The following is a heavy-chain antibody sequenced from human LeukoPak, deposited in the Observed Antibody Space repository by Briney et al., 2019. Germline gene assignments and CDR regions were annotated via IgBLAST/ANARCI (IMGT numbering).Heavy chain of an antibody. J-gene: IGHJ4*02. D-gene: IGHD6-13*01. V-gene: IGHV3-9*01. CDR3: AKDRNRMRDCSSWSFDY. CDR2: ISWNSGSI. Sequence: GGSLRLSCAASGFTFDDYAMHWVRQAPGKGLEWVSGISWNSGSIGYADSVKGRFTTSRDNAKNSLYLQMNSLRAEDTALYYCAKDRNRMRDCSSWSFDYWGQGTLVTVSS. CDR1: GFTFDDYA.